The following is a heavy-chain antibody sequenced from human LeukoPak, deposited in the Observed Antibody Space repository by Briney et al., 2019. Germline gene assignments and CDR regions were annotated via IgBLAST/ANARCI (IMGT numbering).Heavy chain of an antibody. CDR3: ARDPLTYSGYETDVGYFDY. V-gene: IGHV3-30-3*01. CDR1: GFTFSDYR. D-gene: IGHD5-12*01. Sequence: GGSLRLSCAASGFTFSDYRMHWVRQAPGKGLEWVAVMSHDGINKHYSDSVKSRFTISRDNSKNTLYLQMNSLRAEDTAVYYCARDPLTYSGYETDVGYFDYWGQGTLVTVSS. CDR2: MSHDGINK. J-gene: IGHJ4*02.